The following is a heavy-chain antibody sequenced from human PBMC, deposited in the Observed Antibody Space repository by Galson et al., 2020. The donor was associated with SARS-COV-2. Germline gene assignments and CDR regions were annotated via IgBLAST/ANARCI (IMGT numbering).Heavy chain of an antibody. V-gene: IGHV3-30*02. CDR3: ARGYGSGSYAFDT. J-gene: IGHJ3*02. D-gene: IGHD3-10*01. Sequence: GGSLRLSCAASGFTFSRNGMHWVRQAPGKGLEWVAFIRNDGRDTYFADSVKGRFTMSRDNSKNTLYLQINTLRPEDTAVYYCARGYGSGSYAFDTWGQGTMVTVSS. CDR2: IRNDGRDT. CDR1: GFTFSRNG.